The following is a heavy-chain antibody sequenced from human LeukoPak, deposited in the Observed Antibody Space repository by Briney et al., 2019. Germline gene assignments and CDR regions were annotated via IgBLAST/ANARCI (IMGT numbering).Heavy chain of an antibody. V-gene: IGHV1-46*01. CDR1: GDSFTNLY. D-gene: IGHD1-26*01. Sequence: VASVKVSCKASGDSFTNLYMHWVRQAPGQGLEWMGILNPNDGHTRYAQMFQGRVTMTRDTSSNTVYMELSSLRYEDTAVYFCARLSSGSYTRGTFDIWGQGTLVTASS. J-gene: IGHJ3*02. CDR3: ARLSSGSYTRGTFDI. CDR2: LNPNDGHT.